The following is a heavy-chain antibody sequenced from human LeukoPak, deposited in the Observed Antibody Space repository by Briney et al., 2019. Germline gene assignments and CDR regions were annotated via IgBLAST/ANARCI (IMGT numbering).Heavy chain of an antibody. D-gene: IGHD3-22*01. V-gene: IGHV1-69*04. CDR3: ARVVDDSRSDYFDY. J-gene: IGHJ4*02. CDR1: GGTFSSYA. Sequence: ASVKVSCKASGGTFSSYAISWVRQAPGQGLEWMGRIIPILGIANYAQKFQGRVTITADKSTSTAYMELSSLRSEDTAVYYCARVVDDSRSDYFDYWGQGTLVTVSS. CDR2: IIPILGIA.